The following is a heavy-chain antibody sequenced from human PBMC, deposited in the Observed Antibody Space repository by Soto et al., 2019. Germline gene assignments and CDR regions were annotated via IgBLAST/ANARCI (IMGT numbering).Heavy chain of an antibody. Sequence: QVQVVQSGAEVRRPGSSVKVSCKASGDTFKNCVISWGRQAPGQGLEWMGGIIPLFGTTDFAQRFQGRLTITTDESTTTAYMELSRLRSEDTATYYGAAELGFGKLSVVWGQATTVIGSS. CDR3: AAELGFGKLSVV. V-gene: IGHV1-69*01. J-gene: IGHJ6*02. CDR1: GDTFKNCV. CDR2: IIPLFGTT. D-gene: IGHD3-10*01.